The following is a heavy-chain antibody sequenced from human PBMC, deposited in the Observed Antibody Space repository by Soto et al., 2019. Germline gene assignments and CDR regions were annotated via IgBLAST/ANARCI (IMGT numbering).Heavy chain of an antibody. CDR2: ISYDGNYK. Sequence: QVQLVESGGGVVQPGRSLRLSCSASGFTFNSYAMHWVRQAPGKGLEWVALISYDGNYKYYADSVKGRFTISRDNSRNTLYLQMDSLRVEDTAVYYCARDANRHGVCPSSGWGQGTLVTVSS. V-gene: IGHV3-30-3*01. CDR3: ARDANRHGVCPSSG. D-gene: IGHD2-8*01. CDR1: GFTFNSYA. J-gene: IGHJ4*02.